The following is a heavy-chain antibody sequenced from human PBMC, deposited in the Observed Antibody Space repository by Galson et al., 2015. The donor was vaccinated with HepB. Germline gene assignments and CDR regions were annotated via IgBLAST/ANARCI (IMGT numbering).Heavy chain of an antibody. CDR2: IMGSGDST. Sequence: SLRLSCAASGFALHSHAMSWVRQAPGRGLEWISGIMGSGDSTFYGDSVKGRFTVSRDNANNMLYLQMDSLRAEDAGLCFCAKGYGLFDSWGPGILVTVSS. J-gene: IGHJ5*01. V-gene: IGHV3-23*01. CDR3: AKGYGLFDS. D-gene: IGHD5-18*01. CDR1: GFALHSHA.